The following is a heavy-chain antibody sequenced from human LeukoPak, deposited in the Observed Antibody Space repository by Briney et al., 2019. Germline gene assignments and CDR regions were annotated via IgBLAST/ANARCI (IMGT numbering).Heavy chain of an antibody. D-gene: IGHD2-15*01. CDR3: TRGLGFCSAGSCSFDS. J-gene: IGHJ4*02. CDR1: GYTFTTNA. V-gene: IGHV7-4-1*01. CDR2: INTNTGSP. Sequence: ASVKVSCKASGYTFTTNAMNWVRQAPGQGLEWMGWINTNTGSPTYAQGFTGGLVFSLDASVSAAYLQIFSLEAQDTAVYYCTRGLGFCSAGSCSFDSWGQGTLVTVSS.